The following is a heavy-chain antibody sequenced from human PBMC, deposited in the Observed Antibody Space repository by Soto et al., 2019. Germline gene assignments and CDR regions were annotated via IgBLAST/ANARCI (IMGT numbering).Heavy chain of an antibody. Sequence: GGSLRLSCAASGFTFSSYAMHWVRQAPGKGLEWVAVISYDGSNKYYADSVKGRFTISRDNSKNTLYLQMNSLRAEDTAVYYCARGQEDYGDYDAFDIWGQGTMVTVPS. CDR1: GFTFSSYA. D-gene: IGHD4-17*01. CDR3: ARGQEDYGDYDAFDI. J-gene: IGHJ3*02. V-gene: IGHV3-30-3*01. CDR2: ISYDGSNK.